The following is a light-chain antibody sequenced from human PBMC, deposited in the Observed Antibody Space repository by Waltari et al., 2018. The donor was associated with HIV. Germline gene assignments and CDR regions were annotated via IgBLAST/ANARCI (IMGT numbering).Light chain of an antibody. J-gene: IGLJ3*02. CDR2: INNHN. Sequence: QSVLTQPPSASGTPGQGVTISCAGSYSNIGSNTVNWYRQLPGSAPKLLIDINNHNQWPSGFPARFSGSTSGTSASLAISGLQSEDEAHYYCAAWDDSLNGPVFGGGTMLTVL. V-gene: IGLV1-44*01. CDR1: YSNIGSNT. CDR3: AAWDDSLNGPV.